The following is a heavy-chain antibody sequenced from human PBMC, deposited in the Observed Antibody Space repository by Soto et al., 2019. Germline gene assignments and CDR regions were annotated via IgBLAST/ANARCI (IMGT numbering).Heavy chain of an antibody. CDR3: EGRCSGNSCCRH. Sequence: EVQLVESGGDLVQPGRSLRLSCTTSGLTFGDYAMSWFRQAPGKGLEWLGFVRGKVYGETTEYAASVKGRFTISRDDSIDTACLQMNSLHSEDTVVYFCEGRCSGNSCCRHCGRGTLFIVSS. CDR1: GLTFGDYA. J-gene: IGHJ4*02. CDR2: VRGKVYGETT. D-gene: IGHD2-2*01. V-gene: IGHV3-49*03.